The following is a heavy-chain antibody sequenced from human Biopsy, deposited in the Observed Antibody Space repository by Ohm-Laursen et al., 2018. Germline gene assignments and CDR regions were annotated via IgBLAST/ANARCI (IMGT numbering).Heavy chain of an antibody. CDR1: RDSISNYY. CDR2: IYYTGST. J-gene: IGHJ4*02. V-gene: IGHV4-59*01. D-gene: IGHD3-16*01. CDR3: ARDSRGGHLNTTLITGKNLDS. Sequence: TLTLTHTVSRDSISNYYWTWIRQSPGKGLEWIGYIYYTGSTNYNPSVKSRVTISVDTSKNQFSLKLNSVTAADTAVYFCARDSRGGHLNTTLITGKNLDSWGQGILVTVSS.